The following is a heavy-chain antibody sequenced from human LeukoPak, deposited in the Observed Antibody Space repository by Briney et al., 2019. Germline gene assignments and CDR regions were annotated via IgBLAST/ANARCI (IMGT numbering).Heavy chain of an antibody. J-gene: IGHJ4*02. Sequence: SSETLSLTCTVSGGSISSSDYYWGWIRQPPGKGLEWIGSFYYSGSTYYSPSLRSRVTISVDTSKNQFSLKLSSVTAADTAVYYCARRFGRYLPRGPFDYWGQGTLVTVSS. CDR3: ARRFGRYLPRGPFDY. CDR1: GGSISSSDYY. CDR2: FYYSGST. D-gene: IGHD1-26*01. V-gene: IGHV4-39*01.